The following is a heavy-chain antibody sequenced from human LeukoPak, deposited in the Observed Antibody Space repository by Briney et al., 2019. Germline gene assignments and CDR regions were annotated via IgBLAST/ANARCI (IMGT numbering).Heavy chain of an antibody. Sequence: PGGSLRLSCAASGFTFSSYSMNWVRQAPGKGLEWVSSISRSRSYIYYADSVKGRFTISRDNAKNSLYLQMNSLRAEDTAVYYCARDKDSSSWYQDYWGQGTLVTVSS. J-gene: IGHJ4*02. CDR2: ISRSRSYI. D-gene: IGHD6-13*01. CDR3: ARDKDSSSWYQDY. CDR1: GFTFSSYS. V-gene: IGHV3-21*01.